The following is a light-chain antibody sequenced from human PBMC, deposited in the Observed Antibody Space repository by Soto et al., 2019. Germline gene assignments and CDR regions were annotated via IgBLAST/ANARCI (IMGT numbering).Light chain of an antibody. Sequence: QSVLTQPPSVSGAPGQSVTISCTGSSSNIGAGYDVHWYQQLPGTAPKLLIYGNSNRPSGVPDRFSGSKSGTSASLAITGLQAEDEADYYCQSYDSSRSGSRVFGGGTKVTVL. CDR3: QSYDSSRSGSRV. V-gene: IGLV1-40*01. J-gene: IGLJ3*02. CDR1: SSNIGAGYD. CDR2: GNS.